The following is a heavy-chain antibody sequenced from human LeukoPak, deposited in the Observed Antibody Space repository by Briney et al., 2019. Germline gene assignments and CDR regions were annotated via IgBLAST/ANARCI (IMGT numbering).Heavy chain of an antibody. CDR2: INHNGNVN. V-gene: IGHV3-7*03. J-gene: IGHJ6*02. Sequence: PRGSLRLSCAASGFTFSSYWMNWARQAPGKGQEWVASINHNGNVNYYVDSVKGRFTISRDNAKNSLYLQMSNLRAEDTAVYFCARGGGLDVWGQGATVTVSS. D-gene: IGHD3-16*01. CDR3: ARGGGLDV. CDR1: GFTFSSYW.